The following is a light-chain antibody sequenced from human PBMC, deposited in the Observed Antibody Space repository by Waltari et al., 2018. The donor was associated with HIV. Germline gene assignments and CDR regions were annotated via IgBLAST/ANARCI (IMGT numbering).Light chain of an antibody. V-gene: IGKV1-39*01. CDR3: QESYGAPPWT. CDR1: QTVLTY. J-gene: IGKJ1*01. Sequence: DIQMTQSPSSLSASVGDRVTITCRASQTVLTYLNWYQMKPGNAPKLLIYATSNLEGGVPSRFSGSGFGTDFTLTISSLQPEDFATYFCQESYGAPPWTFGQGTTVDVK. CDR2: ATS.